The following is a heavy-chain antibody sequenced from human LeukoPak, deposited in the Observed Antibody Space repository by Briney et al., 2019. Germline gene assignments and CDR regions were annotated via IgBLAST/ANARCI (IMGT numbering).Heavy chain of an antibody. J-gene: IGHJ3*02. CDR1: GFTFSSYE. CDR3: ARDQGRFKDCGGDCYAAFDI. CDR2: ISSSGSTI. D-gene: IGHD2-21*02. V-gene: IGHV3-48*03. Sequence: GSLRLSCASSGFTFSSYEMNWVRQAPGKGLEWVSYISSSGSTIYYADSVKGRFTISRDNAKNSLYLQMNGLRAEDTAVYYCARDQGRFKDCGGDCYAAFDIWGQGTMVTVSS.